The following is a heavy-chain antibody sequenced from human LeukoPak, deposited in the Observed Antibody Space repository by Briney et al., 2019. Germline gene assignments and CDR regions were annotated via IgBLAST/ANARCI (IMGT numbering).Heavy chain of an antibody. CDR3: AIFSGFQLIFDY. J-gene: IGHJ4*02. D-gene: IGHD5-12*01. CDR2: IYYSGST. V-gene: IGHV4-59*01. Sequence: SETLSLTCTVSGGSISSYYWSWIRQPPGKGLEWIGYIYYSGSTNYNPSLKSRVTISVDTSKNQFSLKLSSVTAADTAVYYCAIFSGFQLIFDYWGQGTLVTVSS. CDR1: GGSISSYY.